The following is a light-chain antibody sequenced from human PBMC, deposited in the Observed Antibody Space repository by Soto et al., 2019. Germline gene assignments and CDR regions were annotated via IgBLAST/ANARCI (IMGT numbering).Light chain of an antibody. Sequence: QSVLTQPASVSGSPRQSITISCTGTSSDVGSYNLVSWYQQHPGKASKLMIYEGSKRPSGVSNRFSGSKSGNTASLTISGLQAEDEADYYCCSYAGSSTSVVFGGGTKLTVL. CDR2: EGS. CDR3: CSYAGSSTSVV. V-gene: IGLV2-23*01. J-gene: IGLJ2*01. CDR1: SSDVGSYNL.